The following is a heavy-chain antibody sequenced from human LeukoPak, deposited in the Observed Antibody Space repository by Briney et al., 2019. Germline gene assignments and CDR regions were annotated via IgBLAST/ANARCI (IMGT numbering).Heavy chain of an antibody. CDR1: PFTVSTCY. Sequence: PGGSLRLSCAACPFTVSTCYMKWVRQAPGKGLEWVSVIYSGGTTNYADSVKGRFTISRDNSKNTLYLQMNTLRAEDTAIYYCAKKGDGYSKYDYWGQGTLVTVSS. V-gene: IGHV3-53*01. CDR3: AKKGDGYSKYDY. CDR2: IYSGGTT. J-gene: IGHJ4*02. D-gene: IGHD5-24*01.